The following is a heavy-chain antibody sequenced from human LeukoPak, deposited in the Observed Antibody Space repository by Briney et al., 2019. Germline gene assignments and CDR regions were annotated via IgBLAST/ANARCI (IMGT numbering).Heavy chain of an antibody. CDR2: INPNSGGT. J-gene: IGHJ4*02. D-gene: IGHD3-10*01. V-gene: IGHV1-2*02. Sequence: ASVKVSCKASGYTFTSYYMHWVRQAPGQGLEWMGWINPNSGGTNYAQKFQGRVTMTRDTSISTAYMELSRLRSDDTAVYYCARDKSAGVLWFGGLDYWGQGTLVTVSS. CDR1: GYTFTSYY. CDR3: ARDKSAGVLWFGGLDY.